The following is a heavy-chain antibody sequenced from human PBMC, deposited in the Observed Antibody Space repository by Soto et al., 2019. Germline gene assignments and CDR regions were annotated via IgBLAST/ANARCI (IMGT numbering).Heavy chain of an antibody. J-gene: IGHJ4*02. Sequence: EVQLVETGGGLIQPGGSLRLSCAASGFTVSSNYMSWVRQAPGKGLEWVSVIYSGGSTYYADSVKGRFTISRDNSKNTLYLQMNSLRAEDPAVYYCARVVTVAGFDYWGQGTLVTVSS. CDR2: IYSGGST. V-gene: IGHV3-53*02. CDR1: GFTVSSNY. D-gene: IGHD6-19*01. CDR3: ARVVTVAGFDY.